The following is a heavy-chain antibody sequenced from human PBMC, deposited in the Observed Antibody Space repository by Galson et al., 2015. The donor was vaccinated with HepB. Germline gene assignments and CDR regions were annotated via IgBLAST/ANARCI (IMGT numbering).Heavy chain of an antibody. CDR3: AKRRGAGGYYSHFDS. V-gene: IGHV3-23*01. CDR1: GFSFSRYD. J-gene: IGHJ4*02. Sequence: SLRLSCAASGFSFSRYDMSWVRQAPGKGLEWVSAISGSGGGTYYADSVKGRFTVSRDNSKNTLYLQTDSLRVEDTAIYYCAKRRGAGGYYSHFDSWGQGAPVTVSS. D-gene: IGHD3-22*01. CDR2: ISGSGGGT.